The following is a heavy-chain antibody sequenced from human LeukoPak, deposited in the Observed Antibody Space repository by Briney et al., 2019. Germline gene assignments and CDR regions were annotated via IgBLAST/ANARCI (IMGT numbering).Heavy chain of an antibody. CDR1: GFTFSNYG. J-gene: IGHJ3*02. Sequence: PGGSLRLSCVVSGFTFSNYGMNWVRQAPGKGLEWVSSISSNSNYIWDADSVKGRFIISRDNAKNSLYLQMDSLRAEDTAVYYCARTVVGTLGAEAFDIWGQGTRVTVSS. CDR2: ISSNSNYI. V-gene: IGHV3-21*06. CDR3: ARTVVGTLGAEAFDI. D-gene: IGHD6-19*01.